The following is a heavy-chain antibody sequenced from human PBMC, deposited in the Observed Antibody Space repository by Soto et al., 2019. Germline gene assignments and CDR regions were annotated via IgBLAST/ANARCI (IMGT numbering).Heavy chain of an antibody. CDR2: ISGSGGST. CDR3: ARIIAAAGTGYFQH. D-gene: IGHD6-13*01. V-gene: IGHV3-23*01. CDR1: GFTFSSYA. J-gene: IGHJ1*01. Sequence: GGSLRLSCAASGFTFSSYAMSWVRQAPGKWLEWVSAISGSGGSTYYADSVKGRFTISRDNSKNTLYLQMNSLRAEDTAVYYCARIIAAAGTGYFQHWGQGTLVTVSS.